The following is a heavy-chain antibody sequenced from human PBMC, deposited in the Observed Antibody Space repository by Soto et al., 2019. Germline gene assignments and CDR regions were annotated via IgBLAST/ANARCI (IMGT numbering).Heavy chain of an antibody. Sequence: QVQLVQSGAEVKKPGSSVKVSCKASGGTFSSYAISWVRQAPGQGLEWMGGIIPIFGTANYAQKFQGRVTSPADEPTSTGCMEPRSLRTEDMAVYYCARRGYDYGDYSNWFDPWGQRTLVTVSS. J-gene: IGHJ5*02. CDR1: GGTFSSYA. V-gene: IGHV1-69*01. CDR3: ARRGYDYGDYSNWFDP. D-gene: IGHD4-17*01. CDR2: IIPIFGTA.